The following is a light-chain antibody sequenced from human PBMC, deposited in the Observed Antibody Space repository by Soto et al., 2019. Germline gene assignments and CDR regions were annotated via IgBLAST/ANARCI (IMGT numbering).Light chain of an antibody. J-gene: IGKJ5*01. V-gene: IGKV1-9*01. Sequence: DIQLTQSPSFLSPSIGESVTVTCRASQVISTSLAWYQVKPGKAPKLLIYAASTLESGVPSRFSATVSGTEFSLTITSLQPEDFATYYCLQANSFPFTFGQGTRLEIK. CDR1: QVISTS. CDR3: LQANSFPFT. CDR2: AAS.